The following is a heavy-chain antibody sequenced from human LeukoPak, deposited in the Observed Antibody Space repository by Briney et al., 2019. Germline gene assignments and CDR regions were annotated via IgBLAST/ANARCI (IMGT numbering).Heavy chain of an antibody. D-gene: IGHD6-19*01. CDR2: INPSGGST. Sequence: ASVKVSCKASGYTFTSYYMHLVRQAPGQGLEWIGIINPSGGSTSYAQKFQGRVTMTRDTSTSPVYMELSSLRSEDTAVYYCARRGAVAASLDYWGQGTLVTVSS. J-gene: IGHJ4*02. V-gene: IGHV1-46*01. CDR1: GYTFTSYY. CDR3: ARRGAVAASLDY.